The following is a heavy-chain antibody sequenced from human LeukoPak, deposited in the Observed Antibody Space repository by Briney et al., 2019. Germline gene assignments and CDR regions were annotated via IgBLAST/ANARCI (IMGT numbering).Heavy chain of an antibody. CDR2: IYTSGST. V-gene: IGHV4-4*07. CDR3: AGAENSGWRHQVPIYFDY. Sequence: SETLSISCTVSGGSTSSYYWSWIRQPAGKGLEWIGRIYTSGSTNYNPSLKSRVTMSVDTSKNQFSLKLSSVTAADTAVYYCAGAENSGWRHQVPIYFDYWGQGTLVTVSS. CDR1: GGSTSSYY. J-gene: IGHJ4*02. D-gene: IGHD6-19*01.